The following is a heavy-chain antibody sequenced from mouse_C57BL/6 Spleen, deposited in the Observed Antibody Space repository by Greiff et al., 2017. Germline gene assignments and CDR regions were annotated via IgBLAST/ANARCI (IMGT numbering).Heavy chain of an antibody. J-gene: IGHJ3*01. CDR1: GYTFTSYW. D-gene: IGHD2-4*01. Sequence: VQLQQPGAELVKPGASVKMSCKASGYTFTSYWITWVKQRPGQGLEWIGDIYPGSGSTNYNEKFKSKATLTVDTSSSTAYMQLSSLTSEDSAVYYCARFREYDYDVWCAYWGQGTLVTVSA. V-gene: IGHV1-55*01. CDR2: IYPGSGST. CDR3: ARFREYDYDVWCAY.